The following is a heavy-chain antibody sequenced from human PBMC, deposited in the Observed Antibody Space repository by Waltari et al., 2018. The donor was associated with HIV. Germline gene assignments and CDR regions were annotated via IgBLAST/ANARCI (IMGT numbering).Heavy chain of an antibody. CDR3: ARDTVTVGATGRYYFDY. CDR2: IYTSGST. Sequence: QVQLQESGPGLVKTSQTLSLPCPVSGGSISSGRYSWSWIRQPAGKGLEGIGRIYTSGSTNYNPALKSRVTISVDTSKNQFSLKLSSVTAADTAVYYCARDTVTVGATGRYYFDYWGQGTLVTVSS. V-gene: IGHV4-61*02. CDR1: GGSISSGRYS. D-gene: IGHD1-26*01. J-gene: IGHJ4*02.